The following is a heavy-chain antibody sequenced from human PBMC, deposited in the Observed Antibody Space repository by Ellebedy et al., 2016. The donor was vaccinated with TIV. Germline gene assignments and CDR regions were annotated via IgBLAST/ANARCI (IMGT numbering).Heavy chain of an antibody. CDR3: ARDRSVVMASDAFDI. J-gene: IGHJ3*02. V-gene: IGHV3-9*01. CDR2: ISWNSGGM. Sequence: GGSLRLSCAASGFTFDDYAMHWVRQAPGMGLEWVSGISWNSGGMVYSDSVKGRFTISRDNAKNSLYLQMNSLRAEDTSLYYCARDRSVVMASDAFDIWGQGTMVTVSS. CDR1: GFTFDDYA. D-gene: IGHD4-23*01.